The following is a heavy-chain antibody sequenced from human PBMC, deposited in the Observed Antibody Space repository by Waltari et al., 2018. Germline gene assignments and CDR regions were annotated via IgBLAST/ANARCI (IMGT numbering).Heavy chain of an antibody. CDR1: GGSVSSGGYS. D-gene: IGHD3-22*01. J-gene: IGHJ4*02. CDR2: IYYSGST. Sequence: QVQLQESGPGLVKPSQTLSLPCTVSGGSVSSGGYSWSWIRQPPGKGLEWIGYIYYSGSTYYNPSLKSRVTISVDTSKNQFSLKLSSVTAADTAVYYCARLNYYDSSGYLDYWGQGTLVTVSS. CDR3: ARLNYYDSSGYLDY. V-gene: IGHV4-30-4*07.